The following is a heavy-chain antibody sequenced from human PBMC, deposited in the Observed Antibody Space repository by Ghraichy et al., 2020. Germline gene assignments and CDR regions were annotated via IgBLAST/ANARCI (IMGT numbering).Heavy chain of an antibody. CDR3: AKAMEDIVVVTPAVASYFSYGLDV. CDR2: ISASGTRT. V-gene: IGHV3-23*01. J-gene: IGHJ6*02. CDR1: GFTFRNYA. Sequence: GGSLRLSCAASGFTFRNYAMNWVRQAPGKGLEWVSGISASGTRTYDADSVQGRFIVSRDNSKNTVSLQMNSLRAEDTAVYFCAKAMEDIVVVTPAVASYFSYGLDVWGQGTTVTVSS. D-gene: IGHD2-2*01.